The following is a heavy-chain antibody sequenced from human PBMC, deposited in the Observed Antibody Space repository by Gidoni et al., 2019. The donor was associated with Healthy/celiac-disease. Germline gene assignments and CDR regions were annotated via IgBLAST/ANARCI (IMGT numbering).Heavy chain of an antibody. Sequence: EVQLVESGGGLVQPGRSLRLSCAASGFTCDDYAMHWVRQAPGKGLEWVSGISWNSGSIGYADSVKGRFTISRDNAKNSLYLQMNSLRAEDTALYYCAKDGGYSSSWLDYWGQGTLVTVSS. CDR2: ISWNSGSI. CDR1: GFTCDDYA. V-gene: IGHV3-9*01. D-gene: IGHD6-13*01. CDR3: AKDGGYSSSWLDY. J-gene: IGHJ4*02.